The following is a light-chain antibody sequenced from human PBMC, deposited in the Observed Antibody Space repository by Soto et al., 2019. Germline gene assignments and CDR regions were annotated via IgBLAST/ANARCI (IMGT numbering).Light chain of an antibody. J-gene: IGKJ1*01. V-gene: IGKV3-15*01. CDR2: GAS. Sequence: EIVLTQSPATLSVSPGASVTLSCRASQSVDINLAWYQQKPGQAPRLIIYGASTRATDMPGRFSGRGSGAEFTLTISSLQSEDFAVYYCQQYRSWPRTFGQGTKVDIK. CDR3: QQYRSWPRT. CDR1: QSVDIN.